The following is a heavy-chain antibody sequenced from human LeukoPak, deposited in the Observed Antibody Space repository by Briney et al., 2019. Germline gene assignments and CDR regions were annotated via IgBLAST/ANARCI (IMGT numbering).Heavy chain of an antibody. CDR1: GGSISSYY. CDR2: IYYSGST. Sequence: SETLSLTCTVSGGSISSYYWSCIRQPPGKGLEWIGYIYYSGSTNYNPSLKSRVTISVDTSKNQFSLKLSSVTAADTAVYYCAREAREPDGDSSGYFDYWGQGTLVTVSS. J-gene: IGHJ4*02. D-gene: IGHD3-22*01. CDR3: AREAREPDGDSSGYFDY. V-gene: IGHV4-59*01.